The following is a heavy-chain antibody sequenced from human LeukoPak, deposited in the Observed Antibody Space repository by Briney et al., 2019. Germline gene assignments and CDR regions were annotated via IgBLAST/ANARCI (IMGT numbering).Heavy chain of an antibody. CDR3: ARFYYGDYYFDY. CDR2: IYASGST. Sequence: PSETLSLTCTVSGGSISNYYWSWIRQPAGKGLEWIGRIYASGSTNYNPSLKSRVSMSIDTSKNQFSLRLNSVTAADTAVYYCARFYYGDYYFDYWGQGTLVTVSS. CDR1: GGSISNYY. D-gene: IGHD4-17*01. V-gene: IGHV4-4*07. J-gene: IGHJ4*02.